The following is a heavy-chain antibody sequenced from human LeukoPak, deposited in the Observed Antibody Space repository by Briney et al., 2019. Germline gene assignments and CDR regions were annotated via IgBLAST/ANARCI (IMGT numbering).Heavy chain of an antibody. CDR3: AASGWYLLPGVY. V-gene: IGHV4-39*01. CDR2: IYYSGST. J-gene: IGHJ4*02. Sequence: SETLSLTCTVSGGSISSSSYYWGWIRQPPGKGLEWIGSIYYSGSTYYNPSLKSRVTISVDTSKNQFSLKLSSVTAADTAVYYCAASGWYLLPGVYWGQGTLVTVSS. D-gene: IGHD6-19*01. CDR1: GGSISSSSYY.